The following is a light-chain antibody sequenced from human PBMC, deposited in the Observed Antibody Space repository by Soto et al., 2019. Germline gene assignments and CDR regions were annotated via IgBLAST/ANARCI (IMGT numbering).Light chain of an antibody. V-gene: IGKV1-39*01. CDR1: QSISSY. CDR3: QEYKTWT. J-gene: IGKJ1*01. CDR2: AAS. Sequence: DIQMSQSPSSLSASVGDRVTILCRASQSISSYLNWYQQKLGKAPKLLIYAASSLQSGAPARFSGSGSGTEFTLTISSLQPEDFATYHCQEYKTWTFGQGTKVDIK.